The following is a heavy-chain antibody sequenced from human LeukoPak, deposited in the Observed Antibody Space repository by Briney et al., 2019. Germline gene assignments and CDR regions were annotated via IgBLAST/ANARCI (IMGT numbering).Heavy chain of an antibody. CDR2: INWNGGSK. D-gene: IGHD3-10*01. CDR1: GFTFYDYG. J-gene: IGHJ4*02. Sequence: GGSLRLSCAASGFTFYDYGMRWVRQAPGKGLEWVTNINWNGGSKAYEGRGRGRFTIYRDNGKDSLYLKMESLRGEDTAYYYCAGSYPNSLDLPYYFNLWGRGTLVTVSS. V-gene: IGHV3-20*04. CDR3: AGSYPNSLDLPYYFNL.